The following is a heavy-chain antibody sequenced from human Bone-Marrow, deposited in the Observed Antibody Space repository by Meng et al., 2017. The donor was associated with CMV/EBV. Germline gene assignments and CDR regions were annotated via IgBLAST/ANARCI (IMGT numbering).Heavy chain of an antibody. CDR1: GFTFSSEA. CDR3: AKVVVVVPSALRWFDS. V-gene: IGHV3-23*01. J-gene: IGHJ5*01. CDR2: ISGSSNSI. D-gene: IGHD2-21*01. Sequence: GFTFSSEAMGWVRQAPGKGLEWVSGISGSSNSIYYADSVKGRFTISRDNSKNTLYLQMNSLRAEDTAVYYCAKVVVVVPSALRWFDSWGQGTLVTVSS.